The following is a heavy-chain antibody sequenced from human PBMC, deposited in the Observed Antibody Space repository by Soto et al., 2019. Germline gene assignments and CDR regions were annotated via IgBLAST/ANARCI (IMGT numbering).Heavy chain of an antibody. D-gene: IGHD3-22*01. CDR3: AKAPLITMNPSHAWFDP. V-gene: IGHV3-23*01. Sequence: GGSLRLSCAASGFTFSSYAMSWVRQAPGKGLEWVSAISGSGGSTYYADSVKGRFTISRDNSKNTLYLQMNSLRAEDTAVYYCAKAPLITMNPSHAWFDPWGQGTLVTVSS. CDR1: GFTFSSYA. CDR2: ISGSGGST. J-gene: IGHJ5*02.